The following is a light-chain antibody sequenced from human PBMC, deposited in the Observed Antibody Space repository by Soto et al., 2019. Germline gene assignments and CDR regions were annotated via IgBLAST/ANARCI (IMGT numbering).Light chain of an antibody. V-gene: IGLV2-14*01. CDR1: SNDITLYNY. CDR2: QVT. J-gene: IGLJ1*01. Sequence: QSALTQPTSVSGSPGQSITISCTGTSNDITLYNYVSWYQQYPGKAPKLIIYQVTNRPSGVSTRFSGSKSGNTASLTISGXQAEDEADYYCSSYTSSINYFFGPGTKVTV. CDR3: SSYTSSINYF.